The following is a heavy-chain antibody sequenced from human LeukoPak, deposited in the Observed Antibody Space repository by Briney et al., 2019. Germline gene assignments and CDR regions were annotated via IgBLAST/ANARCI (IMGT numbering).Heavy chain of an antibody. D-gene: IGHD3-16*02. J-gene: IGHJ4*02. CDR1: GFTFSNYW. CDR3: AKDTGTFGGVIAPDY. CDR2: IKSDGSTI. V-gene: IGHV3-74*01. Sequence: PGGSLRLSCAASGFTFSNYWMHWVRQAPGKGLVWVSRIKSDGSTINYADSLKGRFTISRDNAKNMLYLQMNGLRAEDTAVYYCAKDTGTFGGVIAPDYWGQGTLVTVSS.